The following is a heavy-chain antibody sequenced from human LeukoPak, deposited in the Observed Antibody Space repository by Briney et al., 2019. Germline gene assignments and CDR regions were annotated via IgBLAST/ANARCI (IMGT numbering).Heavy chain of an antibody. CDR1: GFTFSSYA. J-gene: IGHJ4*02. CDR2: INWNGGST. V-gene: IGHV3-20*04. Sequence: GGSLRLSCAASGFTFSSYAMSWVRQAPGKGLEWVSGINWNGGSTGYADSVRGRFTISRDNAKNSLYLQMDSLRDEDTALYFCARKFRYSSSAHNPHYYDYWGQGTLVTVSS. D-gene: IGHD6-19*01. CDR3: ARKFRYSSSAHNPHYYDY.